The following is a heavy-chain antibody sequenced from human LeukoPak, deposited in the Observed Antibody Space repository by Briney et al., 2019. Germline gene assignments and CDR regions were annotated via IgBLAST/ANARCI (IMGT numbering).Heavy chain of an antibody. D-gene: IGHD6-19*01. J-gene: IGHJ4*02. CDR1: GGSIRSSYYY. CDR2: IYDSGST. Sequence: SETLSLTCTVSGGSIRSSYYYWGWIRQPPGKGLEWIGSIYDSGSTYYNPSLKSRVTISVDTSKNQFSLKLNSVTAADTAVYYCAKDPRSSGPSGIDYWGQGTLVTVSS. V-gene: IGHV4-39*02. CDR3: AKDPRSSGPSGIDY.